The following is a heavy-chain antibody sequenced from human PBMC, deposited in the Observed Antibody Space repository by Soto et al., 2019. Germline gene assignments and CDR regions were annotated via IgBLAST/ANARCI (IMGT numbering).Heavy chain of an antibody. J-gene: IGHJ6*02. CDR1: GYTFSTYW. V-gene: IGHV3-7*05. Sequence: GGSLRLSCAASGYTFSTYWMSWVRQAPGRGLEWVATIKTDGGEQYYVDSVKGRLTISRDNAKDLVYLQMISLRADDTAVYYCVRFGFYYGMDVWGQGTTVTVSS. CDR3: VRFGFYYGMDV. D-gene: IGHD3-10*01. CDR2: IKTDGGEQ.